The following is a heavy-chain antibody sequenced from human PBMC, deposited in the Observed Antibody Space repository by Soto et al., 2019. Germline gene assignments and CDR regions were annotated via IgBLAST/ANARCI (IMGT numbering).Heavy chain of an antibody. CDR2: IYYSGST. CDR3: ARGWGEAFDY. CDR1: GGSISSYY. V-gene: IGHV4-59*01. D-gene: IGHD3-16*01. J-gene: IGHJ4*02. Sequence: QVQLQESGPGLVKPSETLSLTCTVSGGSISSYYWSWLRQPPGKGLEWIGYIYYSGSTNYNPSLKSRVTILVDTSKNQFSLKLSSVTAADTAVYYCARGWGEAFDYWGQGTLVTVSS.